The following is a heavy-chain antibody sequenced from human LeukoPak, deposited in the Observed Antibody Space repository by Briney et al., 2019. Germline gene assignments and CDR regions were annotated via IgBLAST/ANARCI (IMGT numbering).Heavy chain of an antibody. D-gene: IGHD3-10*01. CDR1: GFTFSSYA. V-gene: IGHV3-30*02. CDR2: IQFDGSNK. CDR3: TKGVRGIIGDY. J-gene: IGHJ4*02. Sequence: QPGGSLRLSCAASGFTFSSYAMHWVRQAPGKGLEWVAFIQFDGSNKYYADSVKGRFTISRDNSKNTLFLQMNSLRPEDTAVCYCTKGVRGIIGDYWGQGTLVTVSS.